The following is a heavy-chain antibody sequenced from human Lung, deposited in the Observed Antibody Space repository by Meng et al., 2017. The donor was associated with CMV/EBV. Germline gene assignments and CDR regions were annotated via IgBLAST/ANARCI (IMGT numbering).Heavy chain of an antibody. CDR2: IPHDGSNK. J-gene: IGHJ4*02. V-gene: IGHV3-30*02. D-gene: IGHD2-15*01. CDR3: AKDQRYSSGSDY. Sequence: GGSLRLXCAASGFTFNFYGMHWVRQAPGKGLEWVAFIPHDGSNKYYSESVKGRSTISRDNYENTLYLQMNSLRAEDMAVYYCAKDQRYSSGSDYWGQGTLVTVSS. CDR1: GFTFNFYG.